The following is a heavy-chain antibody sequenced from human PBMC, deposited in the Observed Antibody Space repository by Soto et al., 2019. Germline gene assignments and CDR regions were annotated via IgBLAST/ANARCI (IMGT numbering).Heavy chain of an antibody. CDR2: IDPRGGGE. J-gene: IGHJ4*02. CDR3: ARGEVHTSGCNLDY. CDR1: GYTFTSQY. D-gene: IGHD6-19*01. Sequence: QVQLVQTGAEVRKPGASVKLSCKTSGYTFTSQYLHWVRQGPGQGLEWMGKIDPRGGGERYAQKFRDRITITPDAYSETVYLELNNLRLEDTAVYYCARGEVHTSGCNLDYWGQGTLVTVSS. V-gene: IGHV1-46*03.